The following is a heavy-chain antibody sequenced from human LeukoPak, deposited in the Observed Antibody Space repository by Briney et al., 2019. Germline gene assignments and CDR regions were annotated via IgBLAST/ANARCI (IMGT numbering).Heavy chain of an antibody. D-gene: IGHD6-19*01. J-gene: IGHJ5*01. Sequence: PTETLSLTCTVSDDSVSSSRYYWTWIRQPPGKGLEWIGYIYHGSATYNPSLESRVTLSMDTPKNQYSLKMTSVTAADTAVYYCAREGGRQWLVSGALDSWGQGTLVTVSS. CDR2: IYHGSA. CDR3: AREGGRQWLVSGALDS. CDR1: DDSVSSSRYY. V-gene: IGHV4-61*01.